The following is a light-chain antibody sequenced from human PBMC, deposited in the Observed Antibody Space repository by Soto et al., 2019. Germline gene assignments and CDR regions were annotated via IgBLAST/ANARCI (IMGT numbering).Light chain of an antibody. CDR1: QSVAGNY. V-gene: IGKV3-20*01. CDR2: GAS. Sequence: EIVLTQSPGTLSLSPGERATLSCRASQSVAGNYLAWYQRKPGQAPRLLIYGASSRATDIPDRFSCSGSETDFTLSISRLEPEDAAVYFCQQYEGSQMYSFGQGTKLEIK. CDR3: QQYEGSQMYS. J-gene: IGKJ2*01.